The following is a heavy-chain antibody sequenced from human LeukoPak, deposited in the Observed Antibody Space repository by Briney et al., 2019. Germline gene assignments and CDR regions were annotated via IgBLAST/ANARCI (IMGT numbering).Heavy chain of an antibody. V-gene: IGHV1-8*03. J-gene: IGHJ6*03. CDR2: MNPNSGNT. CDR1: GYTFTSYD. Sequence: ASVKVSCKASGYTFTSYDINWVRQATGQGLEWMGWMNPNSGNTGYAQKFQGRVTITRNTSISTAYMELSSLRSEDTAVYYCARGPLEYYYYYMDVWGKGTTVTVSS. CDR3: ARGPLEYYYYYMDV.